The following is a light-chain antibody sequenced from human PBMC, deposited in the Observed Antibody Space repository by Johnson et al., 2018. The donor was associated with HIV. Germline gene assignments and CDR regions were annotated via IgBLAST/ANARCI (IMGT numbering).Light chain of an antibody. Sequence: QSVLTQPPSVSAAPGQNVTISCSGGSSNIGSNYVSWYQQLPGTAPKLLIFDNHKRPSGIPDRFSGSKSGTSATLGITGLQTGDEADYYCGTWDTSLTTGGVFGTGTKVTVL. CDR3: GTWDTSLTTGGV. V-gene: IGLV1-51*01. J-gene: IGLJ1*01. CDR1: SSNIGSNY. CDR2: DNH.